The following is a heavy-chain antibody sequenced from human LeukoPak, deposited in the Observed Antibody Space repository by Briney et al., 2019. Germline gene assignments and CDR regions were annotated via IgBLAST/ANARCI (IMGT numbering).Heavy chain of an antibody. V-gene: IGHV4-59*01. D-gene: IGHD1-26*01. Sequence: SETLSLTCTVSGGSIRSYYWSWIRQPPGKGLEWIGYIYYSGSTNYNPSLKSRVTISVDTSKNQFSLKLSSVTAADTAVYYCARVLGELGFDPWGQGTLVTVSS. CDR1: GGSIRSYY. CDR3: ARVLGELGFDP. CDR2: IYYSGST. J-gene: IGHJ5*02.